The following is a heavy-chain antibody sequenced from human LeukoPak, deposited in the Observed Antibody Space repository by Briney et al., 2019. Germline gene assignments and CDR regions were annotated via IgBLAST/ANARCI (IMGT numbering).Heavy chain of an antibody. V-gene: IGHV4-34*01. CDR1: GGSFSGYY. D-gene: IGHD5-24*01. CDR3: ARARRDGYNGRSLDY. Sequence: SETLSLTCAVYGGSFSGYYWSWIRQPPGKGLEWIGEINHSGSTNYNPSLKSRVTISVDTSKNQFSLKLSSVTAADTAVYYCARARRDGYNGRSLDYWGQGTLVTVSS. J-gene: IGHJ4*02. CDR2: INHSGST.